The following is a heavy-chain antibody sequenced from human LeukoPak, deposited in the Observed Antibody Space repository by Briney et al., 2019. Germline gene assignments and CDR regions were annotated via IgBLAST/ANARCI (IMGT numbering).Heavy chain of an antibody. CDR1: GFTFGNYW. CDR2: INTDGSDT. CDR3: ARSATFDY. V-gene: IGHV3-74*01. Sequence: GGSLRLSCAASGFTFGNYWMHWVRQAPGKGLVWVSRINTDGSDTNYADSVKGRFTISRDNAKNTLYPQVNSLRGEDTAVYYCARSATFDYWGQGTLVTVSS. J-gene: IGHJ4*02.